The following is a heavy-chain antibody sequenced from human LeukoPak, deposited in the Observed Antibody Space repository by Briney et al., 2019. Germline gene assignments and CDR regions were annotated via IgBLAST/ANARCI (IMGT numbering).Heavy chain of an antibody. D-gene: IGHD3-10*01. V-gene: IGHV1-18*01. J-gene: IGHJ4*02. Sequence: ASVKVSCKASGGTFSSYAISWVRQAPGQGLEWMGWISAYNGNTNYAQKLQGRVTMTTDTSTSTAYMELRSLRSDDTAVYYCAVDIGGAFDYWGQGTLVTVSS. CDR3: AVDIGGAFDY. CDR2: ISAYNGNT. CDR1: GGTFSSYA.